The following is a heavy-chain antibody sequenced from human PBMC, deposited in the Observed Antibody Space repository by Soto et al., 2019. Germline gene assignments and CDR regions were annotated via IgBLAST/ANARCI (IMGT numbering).Heavy chain of an antibody. CDR3: ARDPVAVTGSVVEW. CDR1: GYSVDSYA. J-gene: IGHJ4*01. V-gene: IGHV3-30-3*01. CDR2: ISYHGREI. Sequence: GGCIRLSCEVCGYSVDSYAFHWARKNPGKGLEWLSVISYHGREIYYADSVKDRFTISRDNFKKTVYLKMNSLRSDDTALYYWARDPVAVTGSVVEWWGKGTRDTVS. D-gene: IGHD6-19*01.